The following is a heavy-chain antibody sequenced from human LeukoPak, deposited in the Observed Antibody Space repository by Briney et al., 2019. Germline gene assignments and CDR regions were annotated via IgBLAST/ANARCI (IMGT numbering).Heavy chain of an antibody. CDR3: ARDPDDYYDAFDI. V-gene: IGHV3-48*03. J-gene: IGHJ3*02. CDR1: GFTFSSYE. CDR2: ISSSGSTI. Sequence: PGGSLRLSRAASGFTFSSYEMNWVRQAPGKGLEWVSYISSSGSTIYYADSVKGRFTISRDNAKNSLYLQMNSLRAEDTAVYYCARDPDDYYDAFDIWGQGTMVTVSS. D-gene: IGHD5-12*01.